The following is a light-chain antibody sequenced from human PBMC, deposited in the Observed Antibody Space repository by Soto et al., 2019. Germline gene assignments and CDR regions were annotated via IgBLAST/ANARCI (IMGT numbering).Light chain of an antibody. CDR3: QQYDSYPWT. Sequence: DIQMTQSPSTLSASVGDRVTITCRASRSINKWLAWYPQKPGKAPKLLIYDASSLNSGAPSRFSGRGSGTEFTLTISSVQPDDFAAYYCQQYDSYPWTVGQGTKVEIK. V-gene: IGKV1-5*01. CDR2: DAS. J-gene: IGKJ1*01. CDR1: RSINKW.